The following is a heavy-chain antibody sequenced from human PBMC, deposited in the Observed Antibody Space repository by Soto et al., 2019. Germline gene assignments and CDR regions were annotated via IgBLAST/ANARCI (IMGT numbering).Heavy chain of an antibody. Sequence: PSETLSLTCTVSGGSISSYYWSWIRQPPGKGLEWIGYIYYSGSTNYNPSLKSRVTISVDTSKNQFSLKLSSVTAADTAVYYCARVGGSYFYYYYYGMDVWGQGTTVTVSS. J-gene: IGHJ6*02. CDR1: GGSISSYY. V-gene: IGHV4-59*01. CDR3: ARVGGSYFYYYYYGMDV. CDR2: IYYSGST. D-gene: IGHD1-26*01.